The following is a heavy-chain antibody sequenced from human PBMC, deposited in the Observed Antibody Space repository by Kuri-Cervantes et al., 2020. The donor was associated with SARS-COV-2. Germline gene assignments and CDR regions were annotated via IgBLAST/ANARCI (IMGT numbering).Heavy chain of an antibody. CDR2: IKQDGSEK. CDR3: ARDGGTSPPYYYYMDV. CDR1: GFTFSSYW. Sequence: GESLKISCAASGFTFSSYWMSWVRQAPGKGLEWVANIKQDGSEKYYVDSVKDRFTISRDNAKNSLYLQMNSLRAEDTAVYYCARDGGTSPPYYYYMDVWGKGTMVTVSS. V-gene: IGHV3-7*01. D-gene: IGHD3-16*01. J-gene: IGHJ6*03.